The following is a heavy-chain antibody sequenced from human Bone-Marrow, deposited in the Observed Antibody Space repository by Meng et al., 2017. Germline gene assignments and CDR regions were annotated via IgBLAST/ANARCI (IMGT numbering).Heavy chain of an antibody. CDR2: INPNSGGT. Sequence: ASVKVSCKASGYTFPDYWLHWVRQAPGQGLEWMGWINPNSGGTNYAQKFQGRVTMTRDTSISTAYMELSRLRSDDTAVYYCARAGGYSGYDFILAYAFDIWGQGTMVTVSS. CDR3: ARAGGYSGYDFILAYAFDI. D-gene: IGHD5-12*01. J-gene: IGHJ3*02. V-gene: IGHV1-2*02. CDR1: GYTFPDYW.